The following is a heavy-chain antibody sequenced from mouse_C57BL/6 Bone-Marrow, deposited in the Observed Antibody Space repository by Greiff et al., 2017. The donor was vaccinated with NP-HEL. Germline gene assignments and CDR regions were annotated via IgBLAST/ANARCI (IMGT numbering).Heavy chain of an antibody. CDR1: GYTFTSYW. Sequence: QVQLQQPGAELVKPGASVKMSCKASGYTFTSYWITWVKQRPGQGLEWIGDIYPGSGSTNYNEKFKSKATLTVDTSSSTAYIQLSSLTSEDSAVYYCAREEVSYLGFDYWGQGTTLTVSS. CDR3: AREEVSYLGFDY. V-gene: IGHV1-55*01. D-gene: IGHD1-1*01. J-gene: IGHJ2*01. CDR2: IYPGSGST.